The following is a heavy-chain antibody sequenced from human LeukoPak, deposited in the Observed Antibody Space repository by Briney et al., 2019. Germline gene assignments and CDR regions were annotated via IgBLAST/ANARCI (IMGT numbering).Heavy chain of an antibody. CDR2: IRYDGSNK. CDR3: AKDPSYSGGNPGGGY. V-gene: IGHV3-30*02. CDR1: GFTFSSYG. D-gene: IGHD4-23*01. J-gene: IGHJ4*02. Sequence: GGSLRLSCAASGFTFSSYGMHWVRQAPGKGLEGVAFIRYDGSNKYYADSVKGRFTISRDNSKNTLYLQMNSLRAEDTAVYYCAKDPSYSGGNPGGGYWGQGTLVTVSS.